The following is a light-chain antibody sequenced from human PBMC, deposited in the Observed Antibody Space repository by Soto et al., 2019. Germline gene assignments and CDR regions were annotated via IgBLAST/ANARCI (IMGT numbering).Light chain of an antibody. V-gene: IGKV3-15*01. CDR1: QSVSSN. CDR3: QQYNNWPPGVT. J-gene: IGKJ1*01. CDR2: GAS. Sequence: EIVMTQSPATLSVSPGERATLSCRASQSVSSNLAWYQQKPGQAPRLLIYGASTMANGIPARFSGSGSGTEFTLTISSLQSEDFAVDYCQQYNNWPPGVTFGQGTKVEIK.